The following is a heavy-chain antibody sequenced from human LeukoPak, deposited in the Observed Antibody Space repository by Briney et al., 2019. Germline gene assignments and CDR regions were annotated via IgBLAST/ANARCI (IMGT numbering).Heavy chain of an antibody. CDR3: ARDGALYSYGLYNWFDP. D-gene: IGHD5-18*01. V-gene: IGHV1-2*02. CDR1: GYTSTGYY. Sequence: ASVKVSCKASGYTSTGYYMHWVRQAPGQGLEWMGWINPNSGGTNYAQKFQGRVTMTRDTSISTAYMELSRLRSDDTAVYYCARDGALYSYGLYNWFDPWGQGTLVTVSS. J-gene: IGHJ5*02. CDR2: INPNSGGT.